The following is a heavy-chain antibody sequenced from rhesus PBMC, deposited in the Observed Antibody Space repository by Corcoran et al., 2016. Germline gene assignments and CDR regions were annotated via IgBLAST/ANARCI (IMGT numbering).Heavy chain of an antibody. Sequence: EVQLVETGGGLVQPGGSLKLSCAASGCTFSSYGMSWVRQAPGKGQEWVSSINSCGCTKNYAASVKCRFTISSDNSKTTLSLQMNSLRAEDTAVYYCARSGYSSWYLDAFDFWGQGLRVTVSS. D-gene: IGHD6-13*01. V-gene: IGHV3S5*01. CDR2: INSCGCTK. J-gene: IGHJ3*01. CDR3: ARSGYSSWYLDAFDF. CDR1: GCTFSSYG.